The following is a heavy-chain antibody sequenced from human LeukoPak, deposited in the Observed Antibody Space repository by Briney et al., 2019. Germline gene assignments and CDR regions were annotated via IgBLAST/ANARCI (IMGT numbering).Heavy chain of an antibody. Sequence: GGSLRLSCAASGFTFSGSAMHWVRQASGKGLEWVGRIRSKANSYATAYAASVKGRFTISRDDSKNTAYLQMNSLKTEDTAVYYCTHHYYDSSGYYYGYFQHWGQGTLVTVSS. D-gene: IGHD3-22*01. V-gene: IGHV3-73*01. J-gene: IGHJ1*01. CDR2: IRSKANSYAT. CDR3: THHYYDSSGYYYGYFQH. CDR1: GFTFSGSA.